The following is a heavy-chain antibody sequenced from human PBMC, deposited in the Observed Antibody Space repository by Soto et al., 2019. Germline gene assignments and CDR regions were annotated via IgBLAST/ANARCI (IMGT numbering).Heavy chain of an antibody. J-gene: IGHJ5*02. CDR1: GYTFTNYG. Sequence: QVQLVQSGAEVKKPGASVKVSCKASGYTFTNYGISWVRQAPGQGLEWMGWISAYNGNTKYARNFQGRVTMTTDTSTTIAYMEVRGLRSDDTAVYYCARDRHSGSGGANWFDPWGQGTLVTVSS. CDR3: ARDRHSGSGGANWFDP. D-gene: IGHD3-10*01. CDR2: ISAYNGNT. V-gene: IGHV1-18*01.